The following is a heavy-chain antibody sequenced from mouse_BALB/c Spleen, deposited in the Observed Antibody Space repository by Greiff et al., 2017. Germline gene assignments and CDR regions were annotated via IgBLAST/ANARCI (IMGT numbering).Heavy chain of an antibody. CDR1: GFTFSSYG. CDR3: ARQRGYDYFDY. CDR2: ISSGGSYT. D-gene: IGHD2-14*01. J-gene: IGHJ2*01. Sequence: EVKLVESGGDLVKPGGSLKLSCAASGFTFSSYGMSWVRQTPDKRLEWVATISSGGSYTYYPDSVKGRFTISRDNAKNTLYLQMSSLKSEDTAMYYCARQRGYDYFDYWGQGTTLTVSS. V-gene: IGHV5-6*01.